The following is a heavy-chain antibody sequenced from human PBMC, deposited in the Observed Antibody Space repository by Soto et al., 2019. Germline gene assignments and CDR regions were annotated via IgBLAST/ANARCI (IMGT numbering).Heavy chain of an antibody. CDR3: AREATYYDYVRGSYRYTCFDY. Sequence: SVKVSCKASGGTFSSYAISWVRQAPGQGLEWMGGIIPIFGTANYAQKFQGRVTITADESTSTAYMELSSLRSEDTAVYYCAREATYYDYVRGSYRYTCFDYWGQGTMVTVYS. D-gene: IGHD3-16*02. V-gene: IGHV1-69*13. CDR2: IIPIFGTA. J-gene: IGHJ4*02. CDR1: GGTFSSYA.